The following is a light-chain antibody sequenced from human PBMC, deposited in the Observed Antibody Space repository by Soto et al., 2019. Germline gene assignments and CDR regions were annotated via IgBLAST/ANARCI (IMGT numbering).Light chain of an antibody. Sequence: GDRVTITCRPSRGIGNALAWYQQKPGTVPKLLIHSASTLQSGVPSRFSGSGSGTEFTLTISSLQPDDFATYYCQQYNSYWTFGQGTKVDIK. V-gene: IGKV1-13*02. CDR3: QQYNSYWT. CDR1: RGIGNA. J-gene: IGKJ1*01. CDR2: SAS.